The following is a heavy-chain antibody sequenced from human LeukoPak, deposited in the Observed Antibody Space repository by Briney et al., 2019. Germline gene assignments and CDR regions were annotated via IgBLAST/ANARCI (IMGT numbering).Heavy chain of an antibody. CDR2: MNPNSGNT. CDR3: ARGNPYYYDSNNWFDP. Sequence: GASAKVSCKASGYTFTSYDINWVRQATGQGLEWMGWMNPNSGNTGYAQKFQGRVTMTRNTSISTAYMELSSLRSEDTAVYYCARGNPYYYDSNNWFDPWGQGTLVTVSS. J-gene: IGHJ5*02. D-gene: IGHD3-22*01. V-gene: IGHV1-8*01. CDR1: GYTFTSYD.